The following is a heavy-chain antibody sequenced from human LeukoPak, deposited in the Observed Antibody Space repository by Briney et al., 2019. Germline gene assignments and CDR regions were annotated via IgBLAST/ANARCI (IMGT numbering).Heavy chain of an antibody. J-gene: IGHJ4*02. CDR3: ARKTGDC. V-gene: IGHV3-7*01. CDR1: GFTFSSHW. CDR2: IRQDGSEK. Sequence: GGSLRLSCAASGFTFSSHWMSWVRQAPGKGLEWMANIRQDGSEKYSVDSVKGRFTIARDNAQNSLYLQMNSLRAEDTAVYYCARKTGDCWGQGTLVIVSS. D-gene: IGHD1-14*01.